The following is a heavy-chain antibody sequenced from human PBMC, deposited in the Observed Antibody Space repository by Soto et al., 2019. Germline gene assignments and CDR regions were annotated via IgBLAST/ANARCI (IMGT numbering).Heavy chain of an antibody. CDR2: IYYSGST. Sequence: SETLSLTCTVSGGSISSSSYYWGWIRQPPGKGLEWIGSIYYSGSTYYNPSLKSRVTISVDTSKNQFSLKLSSVTAADTAVYYCARHPRYCSGGSCYNHGAFDIWGQGTMVTVSS. J-gene: IGHJ3*02. D-gene: IGHD2-15*01. CDR3: ARHPRYCSGGSCYNHGAFDI. CDR1: GGSISSSSYY. V-gene: IGHV4-39*01.